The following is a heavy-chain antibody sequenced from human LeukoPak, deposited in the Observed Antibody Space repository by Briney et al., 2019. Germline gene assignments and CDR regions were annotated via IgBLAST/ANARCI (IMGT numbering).Heavy chain of an antibody. D-gene: IGHD3-9*01. CDR3: ARDWYDNSDAFDI. CDR2: INSDGSST. Sequence: QAGGSLRLSCVVSGFTFSSYNFNWVRQAPGKGLVWVSRINSDGSSTSYADSVKGRFTISRDNAKNTLYLQMNSLRAEDAAVYYCARDWYDNSDAFDIWGQGTMVTVSS. CDR1: GFTFSSYN. V-gene: IGHV3-74*01. J-gene: IGHJ3*02.